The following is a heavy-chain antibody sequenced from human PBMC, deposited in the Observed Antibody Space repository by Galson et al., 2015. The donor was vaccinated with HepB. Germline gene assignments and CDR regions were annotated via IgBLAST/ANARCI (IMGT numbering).Heavy chain of an antibody. V-gene: IGHV1-58*02. CDR3: AARWGGHLGPPFDF. CDR1: GFTFSSST. Sequence: SVKVSCKASGFTFSSSTIQWVRQTRGQRFEWIGRIVVGTGNTHYADSVTGRFTISRDNSRNTIYLQMSSLSVGDTAVYYCAARWGGHLGPPFDFWGQGNLVTVSS. CDR2: IVVGTGNT. J-gene: IGHJ4*02. D-gene: IGHD3-16*01.